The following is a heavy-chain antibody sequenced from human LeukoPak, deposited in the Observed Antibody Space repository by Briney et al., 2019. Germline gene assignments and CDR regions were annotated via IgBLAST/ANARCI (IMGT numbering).Heavy chain of an antibody. CDR2: IYRGDTT. V-gene: IGHV3-53*01. D-gene: IGHD5-24*01. CDR3: ARIRDGYNDY. CDR1: GFTVSSNY. J-gene: IGHJ4*02. Sequence: PGGSLRLSCAASGFTVSSNYMCWVRQAPGKGLQWVSVIYRGDTTYYADSVKGRFTISRDNSRNTLYLQMNSLRAEDTAVYYCARIRDGYNDYWGQGTLVTVSS.